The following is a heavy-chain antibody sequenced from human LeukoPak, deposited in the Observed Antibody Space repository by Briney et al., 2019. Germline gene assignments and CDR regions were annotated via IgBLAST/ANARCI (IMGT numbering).Heavy chain of an antibody. V-gene: IGHV3-30-3*01. D-gene: IGHD1-26*01. CDR2: ITYDGSNK. Sequence: GGSLRLSCAASGFTFSNYVMHWVRQAPGKGLEWVAVITYDGSNKYYADSVKGRFTISRDNAKNSLYLQMNSLIAEDTAVYYCARGQVVGATFGMDVWGKGTTVTVSS. CDR3: ARGQVVGATFGMDV. J-gene: IGHJ6*04. CDR1: GFTFSNYV.